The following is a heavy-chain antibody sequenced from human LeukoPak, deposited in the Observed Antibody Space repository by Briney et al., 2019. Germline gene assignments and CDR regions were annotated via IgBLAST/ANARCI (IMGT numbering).Heavy chain of an antibody. V-gene: IGHV3-64*01. CDR1: GFTFSSYD. CDR3: ASSVRSSWDVPNDAFDI. CDR2: ISSNGGST. Sequence: GGSLRLSCAASGFTFSSYDMSWVRQAPGKGLEYVSGISSNGGSTYYANSVKGRFTISRDNSKNTLYLQMGSLRAEDMAVYYCASSVRSSWDVPNDAFDIWGQGTMVTVSS. D-gene: IGHD6-13*01. J-gene: IGHJ3*02.